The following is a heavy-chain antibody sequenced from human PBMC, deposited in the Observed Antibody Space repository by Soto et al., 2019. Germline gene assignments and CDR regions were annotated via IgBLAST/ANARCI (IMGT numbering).Heavy chain of an antibody. CDR1: GFTFDDYA. CDR3: AKERRYYGSGSYAFDY. D-gene: IGHD3-10*01. CDR2: ISWNSGSI. Sequence: EVQLVESGGGLVQPGRSLRLSCAASGFTFDDYAMHWVRQAPGKGLEWVSGISWNSGSIGYADSVKGRFTISRDNAKNPLYLQMNSLRAEDTALYYCAKERRYYGSGSYAFDYWGQGTLVTVSS. V-gene: IGHV3-9*01. J-gene: IGHJ4*02.